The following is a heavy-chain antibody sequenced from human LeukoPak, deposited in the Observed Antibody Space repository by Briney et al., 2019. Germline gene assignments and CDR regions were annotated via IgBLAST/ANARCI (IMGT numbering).Heavy chain of an antibody. CDR1: GFTFSSYG. CDR3: ARDPDYADFLDVFDI. V-gene: IGHV3-33*01. CDR2: IWYDGSNK. J-gene: IGHJ3*02. D-gene: IGHD4-17*01. Sequence: GGSLRLSCAASGFTFSSYGMHWVRQAPGKGLEWVAGIWYDGSNKYYADSVKGRFTISRDNSKNTLYLQMNSLRAEDTAVYYCARDPDYADFLDVFDIWGQGTMVTVSS.